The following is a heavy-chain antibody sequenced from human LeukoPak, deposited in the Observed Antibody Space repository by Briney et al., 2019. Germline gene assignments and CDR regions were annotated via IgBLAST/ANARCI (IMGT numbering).Heavy chain of an antibody. Sequence: ASVKVSCKASGYTFTGYYMHWVRQAPGQGLEWMGWINPNSGGTNYAQKFQGRVTMTRDTSISTAYMELSRLRSDDTAVYYCASSGSSSWYYDYYYYYYMDVWGKGTTVTVSS. CDR1: GYTFTGYY. CDR3: ASSGSSSWYYDYYYYYYMDV. J-gene: IGHJ6*03. CDR2: INPNSGGT. V-gene: IGHV1-2*02. D-gene: IGHD6-13*01.